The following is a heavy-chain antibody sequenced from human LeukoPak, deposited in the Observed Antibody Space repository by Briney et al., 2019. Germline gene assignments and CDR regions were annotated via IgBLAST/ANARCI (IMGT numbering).Heavy chain of an antibody. CDR3: AKWGDYDVLTGYYVSDY. V-gene: IGHV3-23*01. CDR2: ITGGGSGI. Sequence: GSLRLSCAASGFTFSNYAMSWVRQAPGKGLEWVSAITGGGSGIYYADSMKSRFTISRDNSKNTLYLQINSLRAEDTAVYYCAKWGDYDVLTGYYVSDYWGQGTLVTVSS. CDR1: GFTFSNYA. J-gene: IGHJ4*02. D-gene: IGHD3-9*01.